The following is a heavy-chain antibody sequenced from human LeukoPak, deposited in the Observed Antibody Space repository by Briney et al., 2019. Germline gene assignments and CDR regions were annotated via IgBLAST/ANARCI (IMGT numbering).Heavy chain of an antibody. CDR3: AKGEGYCSGGSCYVYFDY. CDR1: GFTFSSYA. D-gene: IGHD2-15*01. CDR2: ISGSGGST. V-gene: IGHV3-23*01. Sequence: PGGSLRLSCAASGFTFSSYAMCWVRQAPGKGLEWVSAISGSGGSTYYADSVKGRFTISRDNSKNTLYLQMNSLRAEDTAVYYCAKGEGYCSGGSCYVYFDYWGQGTLVTVSS. J-gene: IGHJ4*02.